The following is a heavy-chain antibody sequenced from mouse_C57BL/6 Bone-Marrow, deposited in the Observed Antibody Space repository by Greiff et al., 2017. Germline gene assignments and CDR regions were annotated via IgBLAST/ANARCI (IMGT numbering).Heavy chain of an antibody. CDR1: GFSFNTYA. Sequence: EVQLVESGGGLVQPKGSLKLSCAASGFSFNTYAMNWVRQAPGKGLEWVARIRSKSNNYATYYADSVKDRFTISRDDSESMLYLQMNNLKTEDTAMYYCVRHRDYGNYFDYWGQGTTLTVSS. CDR2: IRSKSNNYAT. V-gene: IGHV10-1*01. D-gene: IGHD1-1*01. J-gene: IGHJ2*01. CDR3: VRHRDYGNYFDY.